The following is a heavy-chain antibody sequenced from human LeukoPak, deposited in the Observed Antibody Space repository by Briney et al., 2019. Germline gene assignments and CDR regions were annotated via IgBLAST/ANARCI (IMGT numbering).Heavy chain of an antibody. V-gene: IGHV3-23*01. Sequence: GGSLRLSCAASGFTFSSYAMSWVRQAPGKGLEWVSAISGSGGSTYYADSVKGRFTISRDNSKNTLYLQMNSLRAEDTAVYYCAKDRDYCTNGVCYGERFDYWGQGTLVTVSS. CDR3: AKDRDYCTNGVCYGERFDY. J-gene: IGHJ4*02. D-gene: IGHD2-8*01. CDR2: ISGSGGST. CDR1: GFTFSSYA.